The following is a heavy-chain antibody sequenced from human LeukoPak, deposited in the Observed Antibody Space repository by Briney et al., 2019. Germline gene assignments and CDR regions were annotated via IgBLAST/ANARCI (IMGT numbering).Heavy chain of an antibody. CDR3: AKDGPDYDFWSGYSY. Sequence: TGGSLRLSCAASGFTFSSYAMSWVRQAPGKGLEWVSAISGSGGSTYYADSVKGRFTISRDNSKNTLYLQMNSLRAEDTAVYYCAKDGPDYDFWSGYSYWGQGTLVTVSS. D-gene: IGHD3-3*01. J-gene: IGHJ4*02. V-gene: IGHV3-23*01. CDR2: ISGSGGST. CDR1: GFTFSSYA.